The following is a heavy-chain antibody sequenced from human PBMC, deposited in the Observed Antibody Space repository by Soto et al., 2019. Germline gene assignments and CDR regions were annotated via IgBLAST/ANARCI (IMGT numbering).Heavy chain of an antibody. Sequence: SETLSLTCTVSGGSISSYYWSWIRQPPGKGLEWIGYIYYSGSTNYNPSLKSRVTISVDTSKNQFSLKLSSVTAADTAVYYCARHTEDMITFGGFDPWGQGTLVTVSS. CDR3: ARHTEDMITFGGFDP. CDR1: GGSISSYY. J-gene: IGHJ5*02. CDR2: IYYSGST. V-gene: IGHV4-59*08. D-gene: IGHD3-16*01.